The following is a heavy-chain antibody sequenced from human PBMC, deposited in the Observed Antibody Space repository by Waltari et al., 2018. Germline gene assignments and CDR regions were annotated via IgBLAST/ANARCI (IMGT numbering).Heavy chain of an antibody. J-gene: IGHJ6*02. D-gene: IGHD2-8*02. CDR1: GGPPRCYS. Sequence: QVHLQQWGAGALQPLDTLSLTCAVFGGPPRCYSWGWLRQPPGKGLEWIGEINHAPNRNYNPTLKSRVTMSVDTSKNQFSLKLSSVTAADTGIYYCARLEDCTGPGGNCYSGDVFALDVWGQGTMVTVSS. CDR3: ARLEDCTGPGGNCYSGDVFALDV. CDR2: INHAPNR. V-gene: IGHV4-34*01.